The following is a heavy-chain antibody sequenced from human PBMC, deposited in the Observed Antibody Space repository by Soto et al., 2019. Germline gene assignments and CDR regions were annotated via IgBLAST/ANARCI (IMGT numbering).Heavy chain of an antibody. CDR2: ISYDGSNK. V-gene: IGHV3-30-3*01. Sequence: GGSLRLSCAASGFTFSSYAMHWVRQAPGKGLEWVAVISYDGSNKYYADSVKGRFTISRDNSKNTLYLQMNSLRAEDTAVYYCARNMFDLDTAMAFDYWGQGTLVTVSS. D-gene: IGHD5-18*01. CDR1: GFTFSSYA. J-gene: IGHJ4*02. CDR3: ARNMFDLDTAMAFDY.